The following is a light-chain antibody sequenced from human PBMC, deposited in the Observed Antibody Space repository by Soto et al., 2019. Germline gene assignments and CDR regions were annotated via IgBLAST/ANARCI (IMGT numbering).Light chain of an antibody. Sequence: EIVLTQSPGTLPLSPGERATLFCRASQSFSSSSLAWYQQKPGQAPRLLLFGASSRATGTPDRFTGSGSGTDFTLTISRLEPEDFAVYYCQHYGSSSWTFGQGTKVEIK. CDR1: QSFSSSS. CDR3: QHYGSSSWT. CDR2: GAS. J-gene: IGKJ1*01. V-gene: IGKV3-20*01.